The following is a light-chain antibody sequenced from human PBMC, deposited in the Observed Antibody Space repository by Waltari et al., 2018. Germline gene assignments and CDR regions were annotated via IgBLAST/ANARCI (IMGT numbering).Light chain of an antibody. V-gene: IGLV2-14*03. Sequence: QPLPCKAHNLMIYDGSNRPSVVSIRFSGSKSSNTASLTISGLQAKDEADYYFSSYTSSSTWVFGGGTKLTVL. J-gene: IGLJ3*02. CDR3: SSYTSSSTWV. CDR2: DGS.